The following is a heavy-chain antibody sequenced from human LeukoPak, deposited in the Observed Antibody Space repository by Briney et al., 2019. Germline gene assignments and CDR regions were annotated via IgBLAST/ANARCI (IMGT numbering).Heavy chain of an antibody. CDR2: IYYSGSP. Sequence: PSQTLSLTCTVSGGSISSGGYYWSWIRQHPGKGLEWMGYIYYSGSPYYNPSLKSRVTISVDTSKNQFSLKLSSVTAADTAVYYCARDAYYYGSGSYYTPPYYYYGMDVWGKGTTVTVSS. CDR1: GGSISSGGYY. CDR3: ARDAYYYGSGSYYTPPYYYYGMDV. J-gene: IGHJ6*04. V-gene: IGHV4-31*03. D-gene: IGHD3-10*01.